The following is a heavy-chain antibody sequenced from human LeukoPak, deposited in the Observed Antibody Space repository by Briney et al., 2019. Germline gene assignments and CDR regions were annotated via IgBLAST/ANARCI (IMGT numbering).Heavy chain of an antibody. CDR1: GGSISSSNW. CDR3: ASGSSGWADAFDI. Sequence: PSGTLSLTCAVSGGSISSSNWWSWVRQPPGQGLEWIGEIYHSGSTNYNPSLKSRVTISVDKSKNQFSLKLSSVTAADTAVYYCASGSSGWADAFDIWGQGTMVTVSS. CDR2: IYHSGST. D-gene: IGHD6-19*01. J-gene: IGHJ3*02. V-gene: IGHV4-4*02.